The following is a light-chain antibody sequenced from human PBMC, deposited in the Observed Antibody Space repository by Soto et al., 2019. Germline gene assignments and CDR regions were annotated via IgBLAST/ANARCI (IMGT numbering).Light chain of an antibody. V-gene: IGKV3-20*01. CDR2: GAS. CDR3: QLYGSSSIT. CDR1: QSVSSSF. Sequence: EIVLTQSPGTLSLSPGERATLSCWTRQSVSSSFLAWYQPTPGQAPRXXIFGASNRDAGIPDRFSGSRSGTDFTLTIDRLEPKDFEVYYCQLYGSSSITFGQGTRLEI. J-gene: IGKJ5*01.